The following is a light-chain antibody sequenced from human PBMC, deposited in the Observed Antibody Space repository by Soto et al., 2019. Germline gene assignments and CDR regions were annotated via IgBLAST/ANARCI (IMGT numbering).Light chain of an antibody. CDR3: QQYGSSLLT. J-gene: IGKJ3*01. CDR1: QSVNNN. CDR2: GAS. V-gene: IGKV3-20*01. Sequence: EIVLTQSPGTLCLSPGERATLSCRASQSVNNNLAWYQQKLGQAPRVLIYGASTRATGIPDRFSGSGSGTDFTLTISRLEPEDFAVYYCQQYGSSLLTFGPGTKVDIK.